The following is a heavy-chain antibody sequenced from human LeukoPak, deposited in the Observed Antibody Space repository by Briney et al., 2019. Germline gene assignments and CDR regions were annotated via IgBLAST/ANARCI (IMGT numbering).Heavy chain of an antibody. CDR1: GYTLTELS. D-gene: IGHD6-13*01. J-gene: IGHJ4*02. CDR2: FDPEDGET. Sequence: ASVKVSCKVSGYTLTELSMHWVRQAPGKGLEGMGGFDPEDGETIYAQKFQGRVTMTEDTSTDTAYMELSSLRSEDTAVYYCATKVSSSWYQFWDYWGQGTLVTVSS. CDR3: ATKVSSSWYQFWDY. V-gene: IGHV1-24*01.